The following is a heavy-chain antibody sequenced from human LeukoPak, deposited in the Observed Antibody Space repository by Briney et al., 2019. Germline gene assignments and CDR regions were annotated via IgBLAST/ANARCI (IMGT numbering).Heavy chain of an antibody. V-gene: IGHV3-30*18. J-gene: IGHJ4*02. Sequence: GGSLRLSCVASGFHFGTYGVHWVRQAPGKGLEWVALISYDGSTQFYAESVKGRFTISRDNAQDVLYLQMNSLRPEDTALYYCAKDRLSHIYYGELDSWGQGTLVTVSS. CDR2: ISYDGSTQ. D-gene: IGHD3-22*01. CDR1: GFHFGTYG. CDR3: AKDRLSHIYYGELDS.